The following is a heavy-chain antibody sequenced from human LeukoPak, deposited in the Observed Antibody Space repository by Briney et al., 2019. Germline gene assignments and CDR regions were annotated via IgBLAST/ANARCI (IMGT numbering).Heavy chain of an antibody. CDR3: ARLRRYCSGGSCYSDRPGLDP. J-gene: IGHJ5*02. D-gene: IGHD2-15*01. CDR1: GFTFSDYY. CDR2: INHSGST. V-gene: IGHV4-34*01. Sequence: GSLRLSCAASGFTFSDYYMSWIRQPPGKGLEWIGEINHSGSTNYNPSLKSRVTISVDTSKNQFSLKLSSVTAADTAVYYCARLRRYCSGGSCYSDRPGLDPWGQGTLVTVSS.